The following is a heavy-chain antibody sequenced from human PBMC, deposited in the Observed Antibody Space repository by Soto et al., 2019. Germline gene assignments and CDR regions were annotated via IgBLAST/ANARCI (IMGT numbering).Heavy chain of an antibody. CDR1: GFTFSSYA. CDR2: ISYDGSNK. D-gene: IGHD2-15*01. J-gene: IGHJ4*02. CDR3: ARTPLRGKLRHCSGGSCFSAPDY. V-gene: IGHV3-30-3*01. Sequence: PRGSLRLSCAASGFTFSSYAMHWVRQAPGKGLEWVAVISYDGSNKYYADSVKGRFTISRDNSKNTLYLQMNSLRAEDTAVYYCARTPLRGKLRHCSGGSCFSAPDYWGQGTLVTVSS.